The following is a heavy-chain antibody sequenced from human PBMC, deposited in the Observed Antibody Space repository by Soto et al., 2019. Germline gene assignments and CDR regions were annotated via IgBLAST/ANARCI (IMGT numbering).Heavy chain of an antibody. CDR1: GYTFTSYA. D-gene: IGHD7-27*01. CDR2: INAGNGNT. Sequence: QVQLVQSGAEEKKPGASVKVSCKASGYTFTSYAMHWVRQAPGQRLEWMGWINAGNGNTKYLQKFQGRVTITRDTSASTAYMELSSLRSEDTAVYYCARGLGSGYYYYYGMDVWGQGTTVTVSS. CDR3: ARGLGSGYYYYYGMDV. J-gene: IGHJ6*02. V-gene: IGHV1-3*05.